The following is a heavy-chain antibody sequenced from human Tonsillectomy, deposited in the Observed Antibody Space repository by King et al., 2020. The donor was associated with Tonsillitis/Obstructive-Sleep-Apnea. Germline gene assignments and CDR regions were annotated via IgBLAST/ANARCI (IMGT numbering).Heavy chain of an antibody. Sequence: VQLVESGGGVVQPGRSLRLSCAASGFTFSSYGMHWVRQAPGKGLEWVADISYDGSNKYYADSVKGRFTISKDHSKNTLYLQMNSLIAEEAVVYYCAKVVTAMVTGGDYSGQGTLVTVSS. CDR1: GFTFSSYG. D-gene: IGHD5-18*01. J-gene: IGHJ4*02. CDR2: ISYDGSNK. V-gene: IGHV3-30*18. CDR3: AKVVTAMVTGGDY.